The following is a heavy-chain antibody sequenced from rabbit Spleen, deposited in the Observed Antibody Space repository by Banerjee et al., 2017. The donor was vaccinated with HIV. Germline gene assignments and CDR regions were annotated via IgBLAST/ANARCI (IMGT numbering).Heavy chain of an antibody. CDR2: IYGGSSGTT. CDR3: ARFYAGYGDFGYAAM. V-gene: IGHV1S45*01. CDR1: GFSFSTAWW. D-gene: IGHD7-1*01. J-gene: IGHJ4*01. Sequence: QEQLEESEGGLVKPGASLTLTCTASGFSFSTAWWMCWVHQAPGKGLEWIACIYGGSSGTTYYASWAKGRFTISKTSSTTVTLQMTSLTAADTATYFCARFYAGYGDFGYAAMWGPGTLVTVS.